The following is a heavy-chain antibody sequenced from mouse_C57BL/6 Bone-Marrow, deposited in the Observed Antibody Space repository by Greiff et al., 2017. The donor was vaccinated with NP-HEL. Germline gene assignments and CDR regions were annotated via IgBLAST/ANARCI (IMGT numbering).Heavy chain of an antibody. D-gene: IGHD1-1*01. CDR3: DSGNYGSYHALDY. Sequence: VKLVESGPGLVAPSQSLSITCTVSGFSLTSYGVDWVRQSPGKGLEWLGVIWGVGGTNYHSALNSRLSISKDDSTCRVFLKMNSLQTDDTAMYSWDSGNYGSYHALDYTGQG. J-gene: IGHJ4*01. CDR1: GFSLTSYG. CDR2: IWGVGGT. V-gene: IGHV2-6*01.